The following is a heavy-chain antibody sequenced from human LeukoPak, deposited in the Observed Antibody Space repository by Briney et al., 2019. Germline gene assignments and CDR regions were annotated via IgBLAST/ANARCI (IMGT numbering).Heavy chain of an antibody. D-gene: IGHD3-3*01. CDR2: IQYDGNNK. J-gene: IGHJ4*02. CDR1: GFTLSSYG. Sequence: PGGSLRLSCAASGFTLSSYGMHWVRQAPGKGLEWVAFIQYDGNNKYYTDSVKGRFTISRDNSKNTLYLQMNSLRAEDTAVYYCAKDQRLFGVVTTYYFDYWGQGTLVTVSS. CDR3: AKDQRLFGVVTTYYFDY. V-gene: IGHV3-30*02.